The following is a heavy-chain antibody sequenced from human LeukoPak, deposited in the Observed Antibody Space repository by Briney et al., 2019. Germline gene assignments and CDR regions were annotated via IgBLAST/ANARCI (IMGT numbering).Heavy chain of an antibody. J-gene: IGHJ4*02. CDR1: GGSISSYY. CDR3: ARGGTWPTYFDS. Sequence: SETLSLTCTVSGGSISSYYWSWIRQPPGKGLEWIGEVNHSGSTNYNPSLKSRVTISGDTSKNQFSLKLTSVTAADTAMYYCARGGTWPTYFDSWGQGILVTVSS. V-gene: IGHV4-34*01. D-gene: IGHD1-1*01. CDR2: VNHSGST.